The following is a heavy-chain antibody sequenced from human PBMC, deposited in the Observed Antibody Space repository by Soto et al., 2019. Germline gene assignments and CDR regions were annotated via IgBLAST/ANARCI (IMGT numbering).Heavy chain of an antibody. CDR1: GYSFTSYW. J-gene: IGHJ4*02. Sequence: PGESLKISCKGSGYSFTSYWIGWVRQMPGKGLEWMGIIYPGDSDTRYSPSFQGQVTTSADKSISTAYLQWSSLKASDTAMYYCARRPYYYDSSGHYYFDYWGQGTLVTVSS. CDR2: IYPGDSDT. V-gene: IGHV5-51*01. D-gene: IGHD3-22*01. CDR3: ARRPYYYDSSGHYYFDY.